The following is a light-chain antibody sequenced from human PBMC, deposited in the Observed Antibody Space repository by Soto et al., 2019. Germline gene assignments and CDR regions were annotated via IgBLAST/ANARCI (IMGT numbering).Light chain of an antibody. CDR1: SSNIGNND. CDR2: SNN. J-gene: IGLJ2*01. CDR3: AAWDDSLSSVV. Sequence: QSVLTQPPSASGTPGQRVTISCSGSSSNIGNNDVYWYQQLPGTAPKLLIHSNNQRPSGVPDRFSGSKSGTSASLAISGLRSEDEADYYCAAWDDSLSSVVFGGGTKLTVL. V-gene: IGLV1-47*02.